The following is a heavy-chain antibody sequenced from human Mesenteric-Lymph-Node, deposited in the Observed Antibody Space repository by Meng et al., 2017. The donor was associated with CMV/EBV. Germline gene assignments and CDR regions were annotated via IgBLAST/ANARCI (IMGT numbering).Heavy chain of an antibody. V-gene: IGHV3-33*01. Sequence: GESLKISCAASGFTFSSYGLNWVRQAPGKGLEWVAAIWYDGSNKYYADSVKGRFTISRDNAKNSLYLQMNSLRAEDTALYHCARVYCGSTSCFSYYYGMDVWGQGTTVTVSS. CDR3: ARVYCGSTSCFSYYYGMDV. CDR2: IWYDGSNK. J-gene: IGHJ6*02. D-gene: IGHD2-2*01. CDR1: GFTFSSYG.